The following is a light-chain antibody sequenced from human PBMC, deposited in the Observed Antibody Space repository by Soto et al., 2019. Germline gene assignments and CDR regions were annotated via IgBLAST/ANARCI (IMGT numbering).Light chain of an antibody. CDR2: EVS. Sequence: SVLTQPPSVSGSPGQSVTISCTGTSSDVGSYNRISWYQQPPGTAPKLIMYEVSNRPSGVPDRFSGSKSGSTASLTISGLQAEDEADYYCSLYISGSTYVFGTGTKVTVL. J-gene: IGLJ1*01. CDR3: SLYISGSTYV. V-gene: IGLV2-18*01. CDR1: SSDVGSYNR.